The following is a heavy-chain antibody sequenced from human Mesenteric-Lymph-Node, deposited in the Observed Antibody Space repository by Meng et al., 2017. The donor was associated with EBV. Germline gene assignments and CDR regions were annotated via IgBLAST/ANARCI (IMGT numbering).Heavy chain of an antibody. Sequence: QVQLVQSGAEVKKPGASVKVSCTASGYTFTSYGISWVRQAPGQGLEWMGLINPSGGGTIYAQKFQGRVTMTRDTSANTDYMELTSLRSEDTAIYYCARDNSGDDTWWFDPWGQGTLVTVSS. CDR1: GYTFTSYG. D-gene: IGHD5-12*01. J-gene: IGHJ5*02. V-gene: IGHV1-46*01. CDR2: INPSGGGT. CDR3: ARDNSGDDTWWFDP.